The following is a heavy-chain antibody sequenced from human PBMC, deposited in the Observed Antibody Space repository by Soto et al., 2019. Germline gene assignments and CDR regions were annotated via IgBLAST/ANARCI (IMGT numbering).Heavy chain of an antibody. J-gene: IGHJ4*02. CDR2: ITSDGRNK. Sequence: PGGSLGLSCAASGVTFSTYYMHWVRQAPGKGLEWAAAITSDGRNKVSGDSAKGRFTISRDNSKSTVDLQMNSLRVEDTGIYYCATVGLGVSSRRSGFDYSGQRTLVTVSA. D-gene: IGHD6-13*01. V-gene: IGHV3-30*03. CDR1: GVTFSTYY. CDR3: ATVGLGVSSRRSGFDY.